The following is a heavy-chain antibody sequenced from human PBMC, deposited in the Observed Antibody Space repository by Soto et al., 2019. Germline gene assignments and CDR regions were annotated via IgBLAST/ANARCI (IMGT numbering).Heavy chain of an antibody. CDR1: GFTFSSYS. D-gene: IGHD6-25*01. CDR3: AREGRGWLQSVAAADAFDI. V-gene: IGHV3-21*01. J-gene: IGHJ3*02. Sequence: EVQLVESGGGLVKPGGSLRLSCAASGFTFSSYSMNWVRQAPGKGLEWVSSISSSSSYIYYADSVKGRFTISRDNAKNSLYLQMNSLRAEDTAVYYCAREGRGWLQSVAAADAFDIWGQGTMVTVSS. CDR2: ISSSSSYI.